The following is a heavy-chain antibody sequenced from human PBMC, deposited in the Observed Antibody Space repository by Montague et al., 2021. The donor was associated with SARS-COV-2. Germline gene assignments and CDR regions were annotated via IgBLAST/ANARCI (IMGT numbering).Heavy chain of an antibody. V-gene: IGHV4-59*01. CDR2: VNNSGGA. J-gene: IGHJ5*02. Sequence: SETLSLTCTVSGGSISGYHWSWIRQPPGKGLEWIGNVNNSGGANYNSYLKSRVTISVATSKYQISLKLKSVTAAATAVDYYARGAGGIRFCGTGAVGSGSNGRVTSSDXSSKSLCSVKVDAVAAAYTARYNCAGGASALASWGQGALVTVSS. D-gene: IGHD6-6*01. CDR1: GGSISGYH. CDR3: ARGAGGIRFCGTGAVGSGSNGRVTSSDXSSKSLCSVKVDAVAAAYTARYNCAGGASALAS.